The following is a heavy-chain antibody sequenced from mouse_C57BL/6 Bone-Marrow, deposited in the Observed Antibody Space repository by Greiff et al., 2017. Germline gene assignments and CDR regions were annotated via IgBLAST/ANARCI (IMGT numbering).Heavy chain of an antibody. CDR1: GYTFTSYW. J-gene: IGHJ1*03. D-gene: IGHD2-5*01. V-gene: IGHV1-55*01. CDR2: IYPGSGST. Sequence: VQLQQPGAELVKPGASVKMSCKASGYTFTSYWITWVKQRPGQGLEWIGDIYPGSGSTKSKEKFKSKATLTVYTSSRTAYMQLSSLTSKDSAVYYCARPYYSNYWYFDVWGTGTTVTVSA. CDR3: ARPYYSNYWYFDV.